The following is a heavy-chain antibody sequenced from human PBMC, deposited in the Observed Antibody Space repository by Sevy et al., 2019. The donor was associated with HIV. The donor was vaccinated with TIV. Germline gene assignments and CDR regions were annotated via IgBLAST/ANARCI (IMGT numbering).Heavy chain of an antibody. CDR2: ISSRDYFI. Sequence: GGSLRLSCTASGFTFSDYYMSWIRQAPGKGLEWISYISSRDYFIYYADSVKGRFTISRDNAKNSMFLHMSSLRAEDTALYYCARVRYTYGNFFFDYWGHGTLVTVSS. D-gene: IGHD5-18*01. V-gene: IGHV3-11*01. J-gene: IGHJ4*01. CDR3: ARVRYTYGNFFFDY. CDR1: GFTFSDYY.